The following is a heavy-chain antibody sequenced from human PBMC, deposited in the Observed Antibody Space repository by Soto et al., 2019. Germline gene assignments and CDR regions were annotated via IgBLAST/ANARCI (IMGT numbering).Heavy chain of an antibody. CDR3: ARLSLDSSGYYYEAFDS. Sequence: QVQLQESGPGLVKPSQTLSLTCTVSGGSISSGGHYWSWIRQHPGKGLEWIGYIHYSWSIYYNPSLKSRLTISIDTSESQFSLKLRSVTAADTAVYYCARLSLDSSGYYYEAFDSWGQGTLVTVSS. J-gene: IGHJ4*02. D-gene: IGHD3-22*01. V-gene: IGHV4-31*03. CDR2: IHYSWSI. CDR1: GGSISSGGHY.